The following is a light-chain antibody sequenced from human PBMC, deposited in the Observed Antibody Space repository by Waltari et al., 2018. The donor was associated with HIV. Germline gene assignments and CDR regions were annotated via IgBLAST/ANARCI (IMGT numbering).Light chain of an antibody. CDR1: TSNIGSNA. Sequence: QSVLTQPPSASATPGQRVTISCSGGTSNIGSNAVSWYQQLPRTAPKLLIFNNNERPSGVPDRFSGSKSGTSASLAISGLQSEDEADYYCSTWDDRLNGPVFGGGTTLIVL. CDR2: NNN. CDR3: STWDDRLNGPV. J-gene: IGLJ3*02. V-gene: IGLV1-44*01.